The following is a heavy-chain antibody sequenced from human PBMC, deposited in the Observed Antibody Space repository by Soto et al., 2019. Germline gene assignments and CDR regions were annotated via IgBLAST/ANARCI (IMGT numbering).Heavy chain of an antibody. Sequence: ASVNVSCKFSGYTLTELSIHWVRQAPGKGLEWMGGFDPEDGETIYAQKFQGRVTMTEDTSTDTAYMELSSLRSEDTAVYYCATGLVGATRFDYWGQGTLVTVSS. CDR3: ATGLVGATRFDY. V-gene: IGHV1-24*01. CDR1: GYTLTELS. CDR2: FDPEDGET. D-gene: IGHD1-26*01. J-gene: IGHJ4*02.